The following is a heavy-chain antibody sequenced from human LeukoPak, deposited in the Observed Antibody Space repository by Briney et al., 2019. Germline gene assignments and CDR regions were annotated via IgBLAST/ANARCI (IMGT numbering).Heavy chain of an antibody. J-gene: IGHJ5*02. D-gene: IGHD5-12*01. Sequence: PSETLSLTCTVSRGSIKTFYWSWIRQPAGKGLEWIGRIYTSGSTNYNPSLKSRVTMSVDTSKNQFSLKLTSVTAADTAVFYCTKDLYSGYDYALSWGQGTLVTVSS. CDR3: TKDLYSGYDYALS. CDR1: RGSIKTFY. V-gene: IGHV4-4*07. CDR2: IYTSGST.